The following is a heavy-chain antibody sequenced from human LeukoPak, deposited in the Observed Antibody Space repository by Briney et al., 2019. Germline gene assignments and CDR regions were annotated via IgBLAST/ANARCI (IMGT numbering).Heavy chain of an antibody. J-gene: IGHJ3*01. V-gene: IGHV3-48*02. CDR2: IRTSGGVV. Sequence: GGSLRLSCAASGFTFTSYTMNWVRQAPGEGLEWISYIRTSGGVVSYTDSVRGRFTISTDSAKNSLYLQVNSLRDDDTAVYYCVRDQFYAFDVWGQGTMVTVSS. CDR3: VRDQFYAFDV. CDR1: GFTFTSYT.